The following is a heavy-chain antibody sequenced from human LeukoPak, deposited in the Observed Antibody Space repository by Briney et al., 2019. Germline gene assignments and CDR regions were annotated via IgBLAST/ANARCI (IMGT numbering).Heavy chain of an antibody. D-gene: IGHD2-2*03. CDR2: LTGSGGNT. CDR1: GFTVSSNY. Sequence: PGGSLRLSCAASGFTVSSNYMSWVRQAPGQGLEWVSTLTGSGGNTYYADSVKGRFTISRDNSKNTLYLQMSRLRAEDTAVYYCDTSRSMDSYWGQGTLVTVSS. J-gene: IGHJ4*02. CDR3: DTSRSMDSY. V-gene: IGHV3-23*01.